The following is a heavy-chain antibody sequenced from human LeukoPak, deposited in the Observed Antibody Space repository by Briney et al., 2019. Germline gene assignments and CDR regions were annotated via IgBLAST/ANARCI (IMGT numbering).Heavy chain of an antibody. CDR3: ARQQMYFYDSSGRHYYGMDV. CDR1: GFTFSSYE. J-gene: IGHJ6*02. CDR2: IIRSGSTI. D-gene: IGHD3-22*01. Sequence: PGGSLRLSCAASGFTFSSYEMNWVRQAPGKGLEWVSNIIRSGSTIYYADSVKGRFTISRDNAKNSLYLQMNSLRAEDTAVYYCARQQMYFYDSSGRHYYGMDVWGQGTTVTVSS. V-gene: IGHV3-48*03.